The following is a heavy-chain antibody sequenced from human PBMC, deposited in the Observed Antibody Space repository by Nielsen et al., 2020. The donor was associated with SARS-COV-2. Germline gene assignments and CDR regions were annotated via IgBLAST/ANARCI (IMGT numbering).Heavy chain of an antibody. D-gene: IGHD5-18*01. J-gene: IGHJ4*02. Sequence: GESLKISCAASGFRLTSYTMNWVRQAPGKGLEWISYITVSSATIYYADSVKGRFTISRDNANNSLYLEMNSLRTEDTAVYYCVGDDVDAGLYWGQGTLVTVSS. CDR3: VGDDVDAGLY. V-gene: IGHV3-48*01. CDR2: ITVSSATI. CDR1: GFRLTSYT.